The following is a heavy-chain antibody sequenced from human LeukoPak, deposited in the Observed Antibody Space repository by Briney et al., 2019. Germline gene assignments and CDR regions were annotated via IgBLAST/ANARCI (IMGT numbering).Heavy chain of an antibody. Sequence: PSETLSLTCTVSGGSISSYYWSWIRQPPGKGLEWIGYIYYSGSTNYNPSLKSRVTISVDRSKNQFSLKLSSVTAADTAVYYCARAVAGPFDYWGQGTLVTVSS. CDR3: ARAVAGPFDY. D-gene: IGHD6-19*01. CDR1: GGSISSYY. J-gene: IGHJ4*02. CDR2: IYYSGST. V-gene: IGHV4-59*01.